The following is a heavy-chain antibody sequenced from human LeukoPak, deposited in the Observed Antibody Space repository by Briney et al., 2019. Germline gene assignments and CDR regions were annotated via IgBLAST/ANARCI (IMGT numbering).Heavy chain of an antibody. CDR3: ARGALGNYYDSSGYYLDY. V-gene: IGHV1-69*05. Sequence: ASVKVSCKASGGTFSSYAISWVRQAPGQGLEWMGRIIPIFGTANYEQKFQGRVTITTDESTSTAYMELRSLRSEDTAVYYCARGALGNYYDSSGYYLDYWGQGTLVTVSS. D-gene: IGHD3-22*01. J-gene: IGHJ4*02. CDR1: GGTFSSYA. CDR2: IIPIFGTA.